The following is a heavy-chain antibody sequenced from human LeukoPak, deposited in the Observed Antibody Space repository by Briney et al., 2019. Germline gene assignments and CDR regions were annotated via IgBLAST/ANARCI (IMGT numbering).Heavy chain of an antibody. V-gene: IGHV4-59*01. D-gene: IGHD3-9*01. Sequence: KPSETLSLTCTVSGGSISSYYWSWIRQPPGKGLEWIGYIYYSGSTNYNPSLKSRVTISVDTSKNQFSLKLSSVTAADTAMYYCARARRYLDFDYWGQGTLVTVSS. CDR2: IYYSGST. J-gene: IGHJ4*02. CDR3: ARARRYLDFDY. CDR1: GGSISSYY.